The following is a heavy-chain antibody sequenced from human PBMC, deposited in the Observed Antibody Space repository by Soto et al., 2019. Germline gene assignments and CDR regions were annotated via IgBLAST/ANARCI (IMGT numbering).Heavy chain of an antibody. V-gene: IGHV3-30-3*01. D-gene: IGHD3-22*01. J-gene: IGHJ4*02. Sequence: HPGGSLRLSCAASGFTFSSYAMHWVRQAPGKGLEWVAVISYDGSNKYYADSVKGRFTISRDNSKNTLYLQMNSLRAEDTAVYYCARDQVKITMIVVVITYLDYWGQGTLVTVSS. CDR1: GFTFSSYA. CDR2: ISYDGSNK. CDR3: ARDQVKITMIVVVITYLDY.